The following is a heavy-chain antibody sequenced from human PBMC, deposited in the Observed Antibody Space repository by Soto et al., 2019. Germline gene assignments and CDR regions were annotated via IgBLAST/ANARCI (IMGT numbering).Heavy chain of an antibody. CDR2: IYPGDSNT. J-gene: IGHJ5*02. D-gene: IGHD1-20*01. CDR3: ARDPAITGTLFDP. V-gene: IGHV5-51*01. Sequence: GESLKISCKGSGYRLTSYWIAWVRQMSGKGLEWMGIIYPGDSNTIYSPSFQGQVTISRDNAKNSLYLQMTNLRVGDTAVYYCARDPAITGTLFDPWGQGTLVTVSS. CDR1: GYRLTSYW.